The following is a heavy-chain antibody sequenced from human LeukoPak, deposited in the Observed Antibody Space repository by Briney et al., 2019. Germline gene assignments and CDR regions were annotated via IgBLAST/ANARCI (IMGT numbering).Heavy chain of an antibody. J-gene: IGHJ2*01. D-gene: IGHD7-27*01. CDR3: ARDAAPGARTRYWYFDL. V-gene: IGHV4-4*08. CDR1: GFTFVNAS. Sequence: PGGSLRLSCLTSGFTFVNASMSWVRQAPGKGLEWIGRIYTSGSTNYNPSLKSRVTISVDTSKNQFSLKLSSVTAADTAVYYCARDAAPGARTRYWYFDLWGRGTPVTVSS. CDR2: IYTSGST.